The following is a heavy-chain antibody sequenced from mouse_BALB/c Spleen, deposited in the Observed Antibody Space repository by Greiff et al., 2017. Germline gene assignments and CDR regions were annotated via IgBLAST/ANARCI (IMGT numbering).Heavy chain of an antibody. V-gene: IGHV1-63*02. CDR3: ARGTLPHYFDY. J-gene: IGHJ2*01. CDR2: IYPGGGYT. D-gene: IGHD5-5*01. CDR1: GYTFTNYW. Sequence: QVQLQQSGAELVRPGTSVKISCKASGYTFTNYWLGWVKQRPGHGLEWIGDIYPGGGYTNYNEKFKGKATLTADTSSSTAYMQLSSLTSEDSAVYFCARGTLPHYFDYWGQGTTLTVSS.